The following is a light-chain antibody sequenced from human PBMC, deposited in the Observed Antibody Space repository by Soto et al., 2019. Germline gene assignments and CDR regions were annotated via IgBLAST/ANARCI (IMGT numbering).Light chain of an antibody. CDR3: QQSYSTTWT. CDR1: QGISTY. Sequence: DIQMPQSPSSLSESSGDRFTITCLASQGISTYLNWYQQKPGKAPKLLIYAASSLQSGVPSRFSGSGSETDFTLTISSLQPEDFATYSCQQSYSTTWTFGQGTKVDI. V-gene: IGKV1-39*01. J-gene: IGKJ1*01. CDR2: AAS.